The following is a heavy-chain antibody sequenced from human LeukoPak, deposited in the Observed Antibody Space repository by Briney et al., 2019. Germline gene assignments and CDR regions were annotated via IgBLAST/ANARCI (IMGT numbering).Heavy chain of an antibody. Sequence: ASVKVSCKASGYTFTGYYMHWVRQAPGQGLEWMGWISPNSGATNYAQKFQGRVTMTRDTSTSTAYMELSSLRSEDTAVYYCARFNGRGVSNDYWGQGTLVTVSA. CDR1: GYTFTGYY. V-gene: IGHV1-2*02. J-gene: IGHJ4*02. D-gene: IGHD3-10*01. CDR2: ISPNSGAT. CDR3: ARFNGRGVSNDY.